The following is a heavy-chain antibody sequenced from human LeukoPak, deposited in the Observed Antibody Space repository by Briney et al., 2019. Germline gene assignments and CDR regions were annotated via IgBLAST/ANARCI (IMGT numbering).Heavy chain of an antibody. CDR3: ARALDSSGPYYGMDV. CDR2: ISSSSSYI. Sequence: GGSLRLSCAASGFTFSSYSMNWVRQAPGKGLEWVSSISSSSSYIYYADSVKGRFTISRDNAKNSLYLQMNSLRAEDTAVYYCARALDSSGPYYGMDVWGQGTTVTVSS. V-gene: IGHV3-21*01. J-gene: IGHJ6*02. D-gene: IGHD3-22*01. CDR1: GFTFSSYS.